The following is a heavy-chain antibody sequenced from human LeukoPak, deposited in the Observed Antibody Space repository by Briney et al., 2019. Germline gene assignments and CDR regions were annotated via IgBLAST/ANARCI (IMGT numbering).Heavy chain of an antibody. CDR1: GYIFSNYG. CDR2: ISSGGNT. Sequence: GASVKVSCKATGYIFSNYGISWVRQAPGHGLEWMGWISSGGNTNYAPKFQDRATMTTDTSTSTAYMELRSLRFDDTAVYYCARDSSTGVGLNWFDPWGQGTLVTVSS. D-gene: IGHD6-13*01. J-gene: IGHJ5*02. V-gene: IGHV1-18*01. CDR3: ARDSSTGVGLNWFDP.